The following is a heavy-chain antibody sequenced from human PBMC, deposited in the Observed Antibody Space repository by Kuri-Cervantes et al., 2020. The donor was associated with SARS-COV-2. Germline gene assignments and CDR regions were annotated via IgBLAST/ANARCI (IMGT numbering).Heavy chain of an antibody. J-gene: IGHJ4*02. CDR2: IKQDGSET. Sequence: GESLKISCAGSGITFSSYWMNWVRQAPGKGLEWVANIKQDGSETYYVDSVKGRFTISRDNSKNTLYLQMNSLRAEDTAVYYCARDRGYGGLRYYFDYWGQGTRVTVSS. CDR1: GITFSSYW. D-gene: IGHD5-12*01. V-gene: IGHV3-7*01. CDR3: ARDRGYGGLRYYFDY.